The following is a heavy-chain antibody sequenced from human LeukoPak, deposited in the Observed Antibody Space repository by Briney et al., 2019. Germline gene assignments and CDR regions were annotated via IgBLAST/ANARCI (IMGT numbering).Heavy chain of an antibody. CDR1: GGSISSYY. Sequence: SESLSLTCTVSGGSISSYYWSWIRQPPGKGLEWIGYIYHSGSTYYNPSLKSRLTISVDRSKNQFSLKLSSVTAADTAVYYCAREGYDILTGYTAYFDYWGQGTLVTVSS. V-gene: IGHV4-59*12. CDR2: IYHSGST. CDR3: AREGYDILTGYTAYFDY. D-gene: IGHD3-9*01. J-gene: IGHJ4*02.